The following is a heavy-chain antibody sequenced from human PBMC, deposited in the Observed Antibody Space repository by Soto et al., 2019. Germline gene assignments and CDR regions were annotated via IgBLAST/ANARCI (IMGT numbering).Heavy chain of an antibody. Sequence: PSETLSLTCTVSGGSISSSSYYWGWISQPPGKGLEWIGNIYYRGTTYYNPSLKSRVTISVDTSKNQFSLKLASVTAADTAVYYCARDYGDYQFDYWGQGTLVTVS. V-gene: IGHV4-39*02. CDR2: IYYRGTT. J-gene: IGHJ4*02. D-gene: IGHD4-17*01. CDR1: GGSISSSSYY. CDR3: ARDYGDYQFDY.